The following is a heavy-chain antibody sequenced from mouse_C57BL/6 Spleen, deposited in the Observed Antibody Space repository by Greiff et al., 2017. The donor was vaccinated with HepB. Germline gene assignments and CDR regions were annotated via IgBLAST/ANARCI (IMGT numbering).Heavy chain of an antibody. V-gene: IGHV1-50*01. J-gene: IGHJ2*01. CDR3: ASKRTVGDY. CDR1: GYTFTSYW. CDR2: IDPSDSYT. Sequence: QVQLQQPGAELVKPGASVKLSCKASGYTFTSYWMQWVKQRPGQGLEWIGEIDPSDSYTNYNQKFKGKATLTVDTSSSTAYMQLSSLTSEDSAVYYCASKRTVGDYWGQGTTLTVSS. D-gene: IGHD1-1*01.